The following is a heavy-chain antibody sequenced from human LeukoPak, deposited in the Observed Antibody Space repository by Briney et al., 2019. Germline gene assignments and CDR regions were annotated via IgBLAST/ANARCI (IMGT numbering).Heavy chain of an antibody. CDR3: ARDRSRTHLFDY. V-gene: IGHV1-18*01. Sequence: ASVKVSCKASGYTFTTYGINWVRQAPGQGLEWMGWISVYNGKTRFAQKFQGRLTMTTDTSTSTAHMELGSLRSDDTAVYYCARDRSRTHLFDYWGQGTLVTVSS. CDR1: GYTFTTYG. D-gene: IGHD2-15*01. CDR2: ISVYNGKT. J-gene: IGHJ4*02.